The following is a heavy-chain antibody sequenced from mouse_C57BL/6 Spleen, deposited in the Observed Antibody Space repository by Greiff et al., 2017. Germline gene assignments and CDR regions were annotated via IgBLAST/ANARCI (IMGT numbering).Heavy chain of an antibody. J-gene: IGHJ3*01. CDR3: AREGSNYEDWFAY. CDR2: IYPGDGDT. V-gene: IGHV1-82*01. D-gene: IGHD2-5*01. CDR1: GYAFSSSW. Sequence: VQLQESGPELVKPGASVKISCKASGYAFSSSWMNWVKQRPGKGLEWIGRIYPGDGDTNYNGKFKGKATLTADKSSSTAYMQLSSLTSEDSAVYFCAREGSNYEDWFAYWGQGTLVTVSA.